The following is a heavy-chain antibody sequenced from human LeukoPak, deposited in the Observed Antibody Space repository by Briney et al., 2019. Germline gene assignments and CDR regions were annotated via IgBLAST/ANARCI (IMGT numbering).Heavy chain of an antibody. Sequence: SETLSLTCAVSGGSISTGDYYWSWIRQPPGRGLEWIGYIYYSGSTYYNPSLKSRVTLSADTSKNQFSLNLSSVTAADTAVYYCARATYQVVSRWFDPWGQGTLVTVSS. CDR1: GGSISTGDYY. CDR2: IYYSGST. CDR3: ARATYQVVSRWFDP. V-gene: IGHV4-30-4*01. J-gene: IGHJ5*02. D-gene: IGHD2-2*01.